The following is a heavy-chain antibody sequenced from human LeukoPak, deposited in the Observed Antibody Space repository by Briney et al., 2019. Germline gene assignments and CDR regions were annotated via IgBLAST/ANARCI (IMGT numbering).Heavy chain of an antibody. J-gene: IGHJ4*02. Sequence: GGSLRLSCTISDFTFSSYEMNWIRQAPGKGLEWVSYISGIDSNRLYADSVKGRFTISRDNAKNSVYLQMSSLRVEDTAVYYCARAVSLNRQLVREAYWGQGTLVIVSS. CDR1: DFTFSSYE. D-gene: IGHD1-1*01. CDR3: ARAVSLNRQLVREAY. CDR2: ISGIDSNR. V-gene: IGHV3-48*03.